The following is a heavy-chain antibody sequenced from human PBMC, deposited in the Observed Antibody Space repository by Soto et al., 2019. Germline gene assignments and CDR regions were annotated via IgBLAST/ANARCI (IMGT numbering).Heavy chain of an antibody. J-gene: IGHJ6*02. Sequence: EVQLLESGGGLVQPGGSLRLSCAASGFTFSSYAMSWVRQAPGKGLEWVSAISGSGGSTYYADSVKGRFTISRDNSKNKQYMQMNSLRDEDTAVYYCASDYSSGWYVPGSDYYYGMDVWGQGTTVTVS. CDR2: ISGSGGST. CDR3: ASDYSSGWYVPGSDYYYGMDV. D-gene: IGHD6-19*01. V-gene: IGHV3-23*01. CDR1: GFTFSSYA.